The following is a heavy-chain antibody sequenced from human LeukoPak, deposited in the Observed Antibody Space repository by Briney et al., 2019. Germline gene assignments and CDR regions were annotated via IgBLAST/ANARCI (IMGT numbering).Heavy chain of an antibody. J-gene: IGHJ5*02. CDR1: GGSISSSNW. D-gene: IGHD3-9*01. CDR3: ARDGNDILTGYYGDNWFDP. V-gene: IGHV4-4*02. Sequence: SETLSLTCAVSGGSISSSNWWSWVRQPPGRGLEWIGEIYHSGSAYYNPSLKSRVTISLDKSKNQFSLKLTSVTAADTAVYYCARDGNDILTGYYGDNWFDPWGQGTLVTVSS. CDR2: IYHSGSA.